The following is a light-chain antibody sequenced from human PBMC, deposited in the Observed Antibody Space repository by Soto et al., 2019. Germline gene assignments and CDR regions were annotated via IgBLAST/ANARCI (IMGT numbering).Light chain of an antibody. CDR2: AAS. J-gene: IGKJ5*01. CDR3: QKYSSVIT. CDR1: QGISNF. Sequence: DIQMTQSPSSLSASVGDRVTITCRASQGISNFLAWYQQKPGKVPKLLISAASTLQSGVPSRFSGSGSGTEFTLTITSIQPEDVATYYCQKYSSVITFGQGTRLEI. V-gene: IGKV1-27*01.